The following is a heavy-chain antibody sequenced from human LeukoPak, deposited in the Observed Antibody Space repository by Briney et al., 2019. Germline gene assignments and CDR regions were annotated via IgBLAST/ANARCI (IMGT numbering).Heavy chain of an antibody. D-gene: IGHD4-23*01. CDR1: GGSISSGGYY. Sequence: SETLSLTCTVSGGSISSGGYYWSWIRQHPGKGLEWIGYIYYSGSTYYNPSLKSRVTISVDTSKNQFSLKLSSVTAADTAVYYCARGRGGTTVVTPPRYWGQGTLVTVSS. J-gene: IGHJ4*02. V-gene: IGHV4-31*03. CDR2: IYYSGST. CDR3: ARGRGGTTVVTPPRY.